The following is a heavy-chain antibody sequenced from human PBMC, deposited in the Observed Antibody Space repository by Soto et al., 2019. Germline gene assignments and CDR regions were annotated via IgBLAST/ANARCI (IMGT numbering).Heavy chain of an antibody. D-gene: IGHD2-2*01. Sequence: QVQLVQSGAEVKKPGSSVKVSCKASGGTFSSYAISWVRQAPGQGLEWMGGIIPIPGTANYAQKFQGRVTITAYESTSNAYMELSSLRSEDTAVYYCARSQGSSTSLAIYYYYYYGMDVWGQGTTVTVSS. V-gene: IGHV1-69*01. CDR3: ARSQGSSTSLAIYYYYYYGMDV. CDR2: IIPIPGTA. CDR1: GGTFSSYA. J-gene: IGHJ6*02.